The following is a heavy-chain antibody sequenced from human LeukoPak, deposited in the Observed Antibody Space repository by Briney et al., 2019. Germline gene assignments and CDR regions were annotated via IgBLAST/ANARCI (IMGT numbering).Heavy chain of an antibody. CDR1: GYTFTGYY. Sequence: ASVKVSCKASGYTFTGYYMHWVRQAPGQGLEWIGRINPNSGGTNYAQKFQGRVTMTRDTSTSTAYMELSRLRSDDTAVYYCARGGYYYDSSGYYMSNYWGQGTLVTVSS. CDR2: INPNSGGT. V-gene: IGHV1-2*06. J-gene: IGHJ4*02. D-gene: IGHD3-22*01. CDR3: ARGGYYYDSSGYYMSNY.